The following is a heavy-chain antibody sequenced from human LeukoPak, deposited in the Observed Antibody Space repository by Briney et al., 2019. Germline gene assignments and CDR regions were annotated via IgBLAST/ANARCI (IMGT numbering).Heavy chain of an antibody. CDR3: ARPPPREERSSSFSYYFDY. Sequence: SETLSLTCAVYGGSFSGYYWSWIRQPPGKGLEWIGEINHSGSTNYNPSLKSRVTISVDTSKNQFSLKLSSLTAADTAVYYCARPPPREERSSSFSYYFDYWGQGTLVTVSS. CDR1: GGSFSGYY. CDR2: INHSGST. D-gene: IGHD6-13*01. J-gene: IGHJ4*02. V-gene: IGHV4-34*01.